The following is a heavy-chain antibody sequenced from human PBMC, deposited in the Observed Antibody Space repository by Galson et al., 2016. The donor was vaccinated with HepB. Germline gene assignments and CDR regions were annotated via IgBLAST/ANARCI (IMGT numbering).Heavy chain of an antibody. CDR2: IGSSSSPI. V-gene: IGHV3-48*02. Sequence: SLRLSCAASGFTFSSYPMTWVRQAPGKGLEWVSYIGSSSSPIYYADSVKGRFTISRDNAENSLYLQMNSLRDEDTAMYFCVRVRYTIGYMFDYWGQGTLVTVSS. CDR1: GFTFSSYP. D-gene: IGHD2-2*02. J-gene: IGHJ4*02. CDR3: VRVRYTIGYMFDY.